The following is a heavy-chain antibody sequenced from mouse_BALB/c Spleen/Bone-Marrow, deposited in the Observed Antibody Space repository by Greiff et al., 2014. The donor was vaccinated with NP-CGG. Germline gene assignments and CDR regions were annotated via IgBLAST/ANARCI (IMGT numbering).Heavy chain of an antibody. Sequence: VQLQQSGPELVKPWASVKISCKASGYSFTGYFMNWVMQSHGKSLEWIGRINPYNGDTFYNQKFKGKATLTVDKSSSTAHMELRSLASEDSAVYYCTRVTTDWYFDVWGAGTTVTVSS. D-gene: IGHD1-1*01. V-gene: IGHV1-20*02. CDR1: GYSFTGYF. J-gene: IGHJ1*01. CDR2: INPYNGDT. CDR3: TRVTTDWYFDV.